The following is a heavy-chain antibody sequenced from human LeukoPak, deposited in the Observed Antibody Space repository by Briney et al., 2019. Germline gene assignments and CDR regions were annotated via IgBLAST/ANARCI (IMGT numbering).Heavy chain of an antibody. Sequence: SETLSLTCTVSGGSISSYYWSWIRQPAGKGLEWIGRIYTSGSTDYNPSLKSRVTMSVDTSKNQFSLKLSSVTAADTAVYYCARVSSNPHRSWFDPWGQGTLVTVSS. CDR2: IYTSGST. D-gene: IGHD4-11*01. CDR3: ARVSSNPHRSWFDP. V-gene: IGHV4-4*07. CDR1: GGSISSYY. J-gene: IGHJ5*02.